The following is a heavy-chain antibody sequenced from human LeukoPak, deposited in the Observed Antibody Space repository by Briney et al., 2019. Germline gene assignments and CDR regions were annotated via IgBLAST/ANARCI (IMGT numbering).Heavy chain of an antibody. D-gene: IGHD3-22*01. J-gene: IGHJ4*02. V-gene: IGHV4-39*07. CDR1: GGSISSSSYY. CDR3: ARDDDDSSGYYPRSVGY. Sequence: SETLSLTCTVSGGSISSSSYYWGWIRQPPGKGLEWIGSIYYSGSTYYNPSLKSRVTISVDTSKNQFSLKLSSVTAADTAVYYCARDDDDSSGYYPRSVGYWGQGTLVTVSS. CDR2: IYYSGST.